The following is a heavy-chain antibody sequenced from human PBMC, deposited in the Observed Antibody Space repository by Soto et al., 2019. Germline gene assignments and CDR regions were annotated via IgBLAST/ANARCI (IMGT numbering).Heavy chain of an antibody. CDR1: GFTFDDYG. V-gene: IGHV3-9*01. J-gene: IGHJ4*02. Sequence: VQLVESGGGLVQPGRSLRLSCAASGFTFDDYGMHWVRQGPGKGLEWVSGISWNSGSIGYAEFAKGRFTISRDNARNSLYLQMNSLRAEDTAFYFCAKSNNTGWFYFDYWGQGTLVTVSS. CDR2: ISWNSGSI. CDR3: AKSNNTGWFYFDY. D-gene: IGHD6-19*01.